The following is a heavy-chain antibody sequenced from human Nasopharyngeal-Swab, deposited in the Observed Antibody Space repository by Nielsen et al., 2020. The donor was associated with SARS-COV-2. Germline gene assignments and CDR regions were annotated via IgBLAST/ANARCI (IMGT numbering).Heavy chain of an antibody. CDR2: MNPSSGNT. D-gene: IGHD6-19*01. J-gene: IGHJ3*02. CDR3: ARRVAGSRRAFDI. V-gene: IGHV1-8*01. Sequence: WVRQAPGQGLEWMGWMNPSSGNTGYAQKFQGRVTMTRNTSISTAHMELSSLRSEDTAVYYCARRVAGSRRAFDIWGQGTMVTVSS.